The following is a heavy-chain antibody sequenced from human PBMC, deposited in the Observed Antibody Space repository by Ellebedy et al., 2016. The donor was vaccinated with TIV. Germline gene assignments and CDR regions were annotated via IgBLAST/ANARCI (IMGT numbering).Heavy chain of an antibody. CDR1: GYTFTSYA. Sequence: ASVKVSCKASGYTFTSYAMNWVRQAPGQGLEWMGGIIPIFGTANYAQKFQGRVTITADESTSTAYMELSSLRSEDTAVYYCARLGYCGGDCYDNYFDYWGQGTLVTVSS. CDR2: IIPIFGTA. V-gene: IGHV1-69*13. CDR3: ARLGYCGGDCYDNYFDY. D-gene: IGHD2-21*02. J-gene: IGHJ4*02.